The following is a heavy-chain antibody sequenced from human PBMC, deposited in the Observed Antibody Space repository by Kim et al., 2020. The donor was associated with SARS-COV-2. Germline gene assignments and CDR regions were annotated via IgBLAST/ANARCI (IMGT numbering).Heavy chain of an antibody. CDR2: ISAYNGNT. V-gene: IGHV1-18*04. CDR3: ARDGDFYGDLLTMDY. D-gene: IGHD3-10*01. Sequence: ASVKVSCKASGYTFTSYGISWVRQAPGQGLEWMGWISAYNGNTNYAQKLQGRVTMTTDTSTSTAYMELRSLRSDDTAVYYCARDGDFYGDLLTMDYWGQGTLVTVSS. CDR1: GYTFTSYG. J-gene: IGHJ4*02.